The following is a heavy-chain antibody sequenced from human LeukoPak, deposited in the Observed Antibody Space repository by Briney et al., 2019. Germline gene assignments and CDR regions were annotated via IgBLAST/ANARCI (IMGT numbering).Heavy chain of an antibody. D-gene: IGHD2-2*01. J-gene: IGHJ4*02. V-gene: IGHV1-69*06. Sequence: ASVKVSCKGSGGTFSSYAISWVRQAPGQGLEWMGVIIPIFNTTKYSQKFQGRVTITADKSTSTAYMDLSSLRSEDTAVYYCASGTTDIVVVPATLRNYYFDYWGQGTLVTVSS. CDR1: GGTFSSYA. CDR2: IIPIFNTT. CDR3: ASGTTDIVVVPATLRNYYFDY.